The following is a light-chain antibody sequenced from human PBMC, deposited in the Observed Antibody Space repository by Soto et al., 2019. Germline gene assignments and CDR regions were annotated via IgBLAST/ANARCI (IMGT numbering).Light chain of an antibody. J-gene: IGKJ1*01. CDR2: AAS. CDR1: QGISSY. V-gene: IGKV1-8*01. CDR3: QQYYSYPRT. Sequence: IRMTKSPSSLSASTGDRVTITCRASQGISSYLAWYQQKPGKAPKLLIYAASTLQSGVPSRFSGSGSGTDFTLTISCLQSEDFATYYCQQYYSYPRTLGQGTKVDIK.